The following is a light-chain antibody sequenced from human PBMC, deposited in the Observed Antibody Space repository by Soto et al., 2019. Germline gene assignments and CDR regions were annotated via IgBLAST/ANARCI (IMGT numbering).Light chain of an antibody. Sequence: EIVMTQSPGTLSVSPGERVTLSCRASQSVGNNLAWHQQKPGQAPRLLIYGASTRATGVPARFSGSGSGTEFTLTISSLQPDDFATYYCQHYNSYSEAFGQGTKVDIK. CDR2: GAS. CDR3: QHYNSYSEA. CDR1: QSVGNN. J-gene: IGKJ1*01. V-gene: IGKV3-15*01.